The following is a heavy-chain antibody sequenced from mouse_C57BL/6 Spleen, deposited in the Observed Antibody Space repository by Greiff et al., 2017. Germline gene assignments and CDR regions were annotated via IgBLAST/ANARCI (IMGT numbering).Heavy chain of an antibody. D-gene: IGHD1-1*01. Sequence: EVQLQQSGPELVKPGASVKMSCKASGYTFTDYNMHWVKQSHGKSLEWIGYINPNNGGTSYNQKFKGKATLTVNKSSSTAYMELRSLTSEDSAVYYCAREAGSSYGWYFDVWGTGTTVTVSS. J-gene: IGHJ1*03. CDR2: INPNNGGT. CDR1: GYTFTDYN. V-gene: IGHV1-22*01. CDR3: AREAGSSYGWYFDV.